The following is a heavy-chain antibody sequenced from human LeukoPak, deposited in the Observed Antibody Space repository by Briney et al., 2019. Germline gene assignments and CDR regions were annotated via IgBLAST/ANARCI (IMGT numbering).Heavy chain of an antibody. CDR3: ARVRYIVVVPAAIRGPPDY. CDR2: INHSGST. Sequence: SETLSLTCAVYGGSFSGYYWSWIRQPPGKGLEWIGEINHSGSTDYNPSLKSRVTISVDTSKNQFSLKLSSVTAADTAVYYCARVRYIVVVPAAIRGPPDYWGQGTLVTVSS. V-gene: IGHV4-34*01. CDR1: GGSFSGYY. D-gene: IGHD2-2*02. J-gene: IGHJ4*02.